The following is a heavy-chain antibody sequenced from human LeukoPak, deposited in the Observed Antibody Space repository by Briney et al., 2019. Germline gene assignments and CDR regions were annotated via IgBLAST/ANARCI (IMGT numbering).Heavy chain of an antibody. V-gene: IGHV3-66*01. CDR3: ARGVSHDRGDYIYFAC. CDR2: IYSGGLT. D-gene: IGHD4-17*01. Sequence: PGGSLRLSCAASGFTISSYWMHWVRQAPGKGLEWVSMIYSGGLTYYADSVRGRFTISRDNSKNTLYLQVNSLRAEDTAVYYCARGVSHDRGDYIYFACWGQGTLVTVSS. CDR1: GFTISSYW. J-gene: IGHJ4*02.